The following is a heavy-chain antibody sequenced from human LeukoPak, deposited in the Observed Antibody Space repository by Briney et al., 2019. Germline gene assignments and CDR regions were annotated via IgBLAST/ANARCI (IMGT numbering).Heavy chain of an antibody. J-gene: IGHJ4*02. CDR1: GFTFSSYS. D-gene: IGHD3-10*01. V-gene: IGHV3-7*01. CDR2: IKQDGSQK. Sequence: GGSLRLSCAASGFTFSSYSMSWVRQAPGTGLEWVANIKQDGSQKYYVDSVKGRFTISRDNAKNSLYLQMNSLRAEDTAVYYCARDQPLGGSGATPRGWGQGTLVTVSS. CDR3: ARDQPLGGSGATPRG.